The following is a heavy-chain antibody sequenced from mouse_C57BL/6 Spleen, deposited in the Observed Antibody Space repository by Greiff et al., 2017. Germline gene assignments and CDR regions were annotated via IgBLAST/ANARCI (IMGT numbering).Heavy chain of an antibody. J-gene: IGHJ4*01. CDR1: GYAFSSSW. Sequence: VQLKQSGPELVKPGASVKISCKASGYAFSSSWMNWVKQRPGKGLEWIGRIYPGDGDTNYNGKFKGKATLTADKSSSTAYMQLSSLTSEDSAVYFCARSGVRNYGGYAMDYWGQGTSVTVSS. CDR3: ARSGVRNYGGYAMDY. V-gene: IGHV1-82*01. D-gene: IGHD2-1*01. CDR2: IYPGDGDT.